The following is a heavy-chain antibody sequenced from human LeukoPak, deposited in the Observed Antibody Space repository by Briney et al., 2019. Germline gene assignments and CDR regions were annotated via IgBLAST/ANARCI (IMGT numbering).Heavy chain of an antibody. J-gene: IGHJ4*02. CDR1: GFTFSSYA. CDR2: ISYDGSNK. CDR3: ARDYYYGSGRFDY. V-gene: IGHV3-30*04. Sequence: GRSLRLSCAASGFTFSSYAMHWVRQAPGKGLEWVAVISYDGSNKYYADSVKGRFTISRDNSKNTLYLQMNSLRAEDTAVYYCARDYYYGSGRFDYWGQGTLVTVSS. D-gene: IGHD3-10*01.